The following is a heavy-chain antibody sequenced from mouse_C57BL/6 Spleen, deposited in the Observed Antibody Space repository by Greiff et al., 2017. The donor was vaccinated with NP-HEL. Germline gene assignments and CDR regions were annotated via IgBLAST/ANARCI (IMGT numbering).Heavy chain of an antibody. CDR3: ARWGTTVVAPFDY. J-gene: IGHJ2*01. CDR2: INPSTGGT. V-gene: IGHV1-42*01. D-gene: IGHD1-1*01. CDR1: GYSFTGYY. Sequence: VQLQQSGPELVKPGASVKISCKASGYSFTGYYMNWVKQSPEKSLEWIGEINPSTGGTTYNQKFKAKATLTVDKSSITAYMQLKSLTSEDSAVYYCARWGTTVVAPFDYWGQGTTLTVSS.